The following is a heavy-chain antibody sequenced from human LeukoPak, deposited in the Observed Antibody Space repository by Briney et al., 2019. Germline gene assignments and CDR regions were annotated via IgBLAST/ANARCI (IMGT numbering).Heavy chain of an antibody. J-gene: IGHJ4*02. V-gene: IGHV1-2*02. Sequence: ASVKVSCKASGYTFTGYYMHWVRQAPGQGLEWMGWINPNSGGTNYAQKFQGRVTMTRDTSISTAYMELSRLRSDDTAVYYCAILGYDSSGYYRAFDYWGQGTLVTVSS. CDR3: AILGYDSSGYYRAFDY. CDR2: INPNSGGT. D-gene: IGHD3-22*01. CDR1: GYTFTGYY.